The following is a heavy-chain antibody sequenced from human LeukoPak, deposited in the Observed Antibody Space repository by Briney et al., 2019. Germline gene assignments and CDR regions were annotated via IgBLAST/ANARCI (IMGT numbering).Heavy chain of an antibody. CDR2: INHSGST. J-gene: IGHJ4*02. V-gene: IGHV4-34*01. Sequence: SETLSLTCAVYGGSFSGYYWSWIRQPPGKGLEWIGEINHSGSTNYNPSLKSRVTISVDTSKNQFSLKLGSVTAADTAVYYCASRPYYYDSSGSASDYWGQGNLVTVSS. D-gene: IGHD3-22*01. CDR3: ASRPYYYDSSGSASDY. CDR1: GGSFSGYY.